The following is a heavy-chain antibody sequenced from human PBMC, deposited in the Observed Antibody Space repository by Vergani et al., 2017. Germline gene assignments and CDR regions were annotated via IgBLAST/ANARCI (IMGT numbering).Heavy chain of an antibody. V-gene: IGHV5-51*01. CDR1: GYIFSNFW. J-gene: IGHJ3*01. D-gene: IGHD1-1*01. CDR2: IYPGDSEV. CDR3: ASYGQRSENGVAVQL. Sequence: EKQLVQSGSETKKPGESLKISCQAFGYIFSNFWIGWVRQRPGRGLEWMGIIYPGDSEVKSNPTFRGQVIFSVDTSVNTAYLQWRSLQASDTATYFCASYGQRSENGVAVQLWVQATNITVSS.